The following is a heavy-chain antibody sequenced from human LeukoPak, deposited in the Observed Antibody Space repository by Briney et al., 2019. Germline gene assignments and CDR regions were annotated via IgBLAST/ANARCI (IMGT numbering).Heavy chain of an antibody. CDR2: IKEDGSEK. CDR1: GFTFSRYW. V-gene: IGHV3-7*01. CDR3: ARYYYNDNGYSEDAFDI. Sequence: PGGSLRLSCAASGFTFSRYWMTWVRQAPRKGLEWVANIKEDGSEKNYVDSMKGRFTISRDNAKNSLYLQMNTLRAEDTAVYYCARYYYNDNGYSEDAFDIWGQGTMVTVSS. D-gene: IGHD3-22*01. J-gene: IGHJ3*02.